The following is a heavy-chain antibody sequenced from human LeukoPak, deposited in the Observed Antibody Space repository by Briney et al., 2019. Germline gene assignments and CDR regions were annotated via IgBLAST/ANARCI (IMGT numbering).Heavy chain of an antibody. V-gene: IGHV1-8*01. CDR2: MNPNSGST. D-gene: IGHD5-12*01. CDR1: GYTFTSYD. CDR3: ARGLYGYGHAFDY. Sequence: ASVKVSCKASGYTFTSYDINWVRQATGQGLERMGWMNPNSGSTGYAQKFQGRVTMTRSTSISTAYMELSSLRSEDTAVYYCARGLYGYGHAFDYWGQGTLVTVSS. J-gene: IGHJ4*02.